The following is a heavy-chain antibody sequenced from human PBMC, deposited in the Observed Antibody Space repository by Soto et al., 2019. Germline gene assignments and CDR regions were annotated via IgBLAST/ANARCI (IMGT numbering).Heavy chain of an antibody. Sequence: PGGSLRLSCAASGFTFSSYAMSWVRQAPGKGLEWVSAISGSGGSTYYADSVKGRFTISRDNSKNTLYLQMNSLRAEDTAVYYCAHFEGYRYANFDYWGQGTLVTVSS. V-gene: IGHV3-23*01. CDR1: GFTFSSYA. D-gene: IGHD5-18*01. CDR2: ISGSGGST. J-gene: IGHJ4*02. CDR3: AHFEGYRYANFDY.